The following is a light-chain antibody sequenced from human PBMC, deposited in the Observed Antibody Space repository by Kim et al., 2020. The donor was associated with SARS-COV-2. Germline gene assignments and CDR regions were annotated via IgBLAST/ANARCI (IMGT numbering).Light chain of an antibody. CDR3: QQYYSHPLT. CDR2: ATS. CDR1: QDISNS. J-gene: IGKJ4*01. V-gene: IGKV1-NL1*01. Sequence: ASVGDGLTLTCRASQDISNSLAWYHQKPGKAPKLLLSATSTLERGVPSRFSGSGSGTTYTLTISNLQPEDFATYYCQQYYSHPLTFGGGTKVDIK.